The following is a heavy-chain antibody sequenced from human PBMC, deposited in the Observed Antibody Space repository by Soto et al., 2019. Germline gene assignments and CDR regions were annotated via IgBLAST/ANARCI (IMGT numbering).Heavy chain of an antibody. CDR1: GFTFSSYG. D-gene: IGHD1-1*01. V-gene: IGHV3-30*18. CDR3: AKDRSQLEFHDAFDI. J-gene: IGHJ3*02. Sequence: QVQLVESGGGVVQPGRSLRLSCAASGFTFSSYGMHWVRQAPGKGLEWVAVISYDGSNKYYADSVKGRFTISRDNSKNTLYLQMNSLRAEDTAVYYCAKDRSQLEFHDAFDIWGQGTMVTVSS. CDR2: ISYDGSNK.